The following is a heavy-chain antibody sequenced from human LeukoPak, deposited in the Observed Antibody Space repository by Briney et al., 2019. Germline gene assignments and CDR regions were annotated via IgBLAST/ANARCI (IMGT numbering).Heavy chain of an antibody. J-gene: IGHJ6*03. CDR1: GGSFSSYA. Sequence: GASVKVSCKASGGSFSSYAISWVRQAPGQGLEWMGGIIPIFGTENYAQKFQGRVTITADESTSTAYMELSSLRSEDTAVYYCTRVPIGYCSSTSCYVYYYYMDVWGKGTTVTVSS. CDR2: IIPIFGTE. D-gene: IGHD2-2*01. CDR3: TRVPIGYCSSTSCYVYYYYMDV. V-gene: IGHV1-69*13.